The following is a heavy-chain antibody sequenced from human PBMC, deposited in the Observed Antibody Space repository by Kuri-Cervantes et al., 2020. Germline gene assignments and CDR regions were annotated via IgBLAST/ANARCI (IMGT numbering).Heavy chain of an antibody. Sequence: SETLSLTCAVSGGSISSSNWWSWVRQPPGKGLEWIGEIYHSGSTNYNPSLKSRVTISVDKSKNQFSLKLSSVTAADTAVYCCARGRVVPAAMAGYMDVWGKGTTVTVSS. CDR3: ARGRVVPAAMAGYMDV. CDR2: IYHSGST. CDR1: GGSISSSNW. V-gene: IGHV4-4*01. J-gene: IGHJ6*03. D-gene: IGHD2-2*01.